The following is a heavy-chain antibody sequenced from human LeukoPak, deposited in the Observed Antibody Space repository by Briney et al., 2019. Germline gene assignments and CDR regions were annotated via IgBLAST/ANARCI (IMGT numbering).Heavy chain of an antibody. Sequence: PGGSLRLSCSASGFTCSNYAMTWVRQAPGKGLEWVSGIRGSGGTTNYADSVKGRFTISRDNSKNTLFLQMNSLRAEDTAVYYCAKGTYCGGDCYSLFDYWGQGTLVTVSS. CDR3: AKGTYCGGDCYSLFDY. CDR2: IRGSGGTT. D-gene: IGHD2-21*02. J-gene: IGHJ4*02. V-gene: IGHV3-23*01. CDR1: GFTCSNYA.